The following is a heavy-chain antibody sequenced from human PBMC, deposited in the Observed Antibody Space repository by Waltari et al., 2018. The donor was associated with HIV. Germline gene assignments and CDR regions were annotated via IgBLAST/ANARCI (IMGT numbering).Heavy chain of an antibody. J-gene: IGHJ4*02. V-gene: IGHV3-7*01. CDR1: GFTFNTYW. CDR2: IKQDESEK. D-gene: IGHD3-22*01. Sequence: EVRLVESGGGLVEPGGSLRLSCAACGFTFNTYWRTWVRQATGKGLEWVANIKQDESEKYYVDSLKGRFTISRDNAKNSLFLQMNSLRVEDTAVYYCAREALYDSSGYYFDYWGQGTLVTVSS. CDR3: AREALYDSSGYYFDY.